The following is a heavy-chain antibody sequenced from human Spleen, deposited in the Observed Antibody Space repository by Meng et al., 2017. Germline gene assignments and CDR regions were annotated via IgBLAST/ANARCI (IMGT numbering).Heavy chain of an antibody. CDR1: GGSVSGFY. CDR2: INHAEPT. CDR3: AREKWSSNN. V-gene: IGHV4-34*01. Sequence: QLQLQQRGACLSEPSAPLSLTYAVYGGSVSGFYWTWVHQPPGKGLEWIGEINHAEPTHYDPSLQSRVTISIGTSKNQVTLKLTSVTAADTAVYYCAREKWSSNNWGQGALVTVSS. J-gene: IGHJ4*02. D-gene: IGHD2-15*01.